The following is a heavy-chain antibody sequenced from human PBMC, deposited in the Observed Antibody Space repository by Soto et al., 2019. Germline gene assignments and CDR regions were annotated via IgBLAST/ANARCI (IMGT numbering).Heavy chain of an antibody. Sequence: GGSLRLSCTASGFTFSSYAMSWVRQAPGKGLEWVSTISGSGDSTFYADSVKGRFTISRDNSKNTLYLQMNSLRAEDTAVYYCAKINPAAYDLLIYYFYYGMDVWGQGTTVTVSS. CDR3: AKINPAAYDLLIYYFYYGMDV. J-gene: IGHJ6*02. CDR1: GFTFSSYA. CDR2: ISGSGDST. D-gene: IGHD3-9*01. V-gene: IGHV3-23*01.